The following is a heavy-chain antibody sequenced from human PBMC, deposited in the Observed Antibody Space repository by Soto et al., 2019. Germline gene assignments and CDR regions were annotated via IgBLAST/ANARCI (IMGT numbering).Heavy chain of an antibody. CDR3: ARMGTFGSFNCFDP. D-gene: IGHD3-16*01. CDR1: GYRFTNND. J-gene: IGHJ5*02. CDR2: MNPGSGDT. Sequence: ASGKVSYKASGYRFTNNDVSWVRQATGQGLAWMGWMNPGSGDTGYAQKFQGRVTMTRDISIATVYLGLSSLRSDDTAVYYCARMGTFGSFNCFDPWGQGTLVTVSS. V-gene: IGHV1-8*01.